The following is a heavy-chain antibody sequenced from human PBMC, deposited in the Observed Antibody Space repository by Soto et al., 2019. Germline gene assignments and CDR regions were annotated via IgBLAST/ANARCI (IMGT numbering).Heavy chain of an antibody. V-gene: IGHV1-3*01. CDR2: INAGNGNT. CDR1: GYTFTSYA. J-gene: IGHJ6*02. CDR3: ARRPPWGGWYREQKYYYYYGMDV. D-gene: IGHD6-19*01. Sequence: ASVKVSCKASGYTFTSYAMHWVRQAPGQRLEWMGWINAGNGNTKYSQKFQGRVTITRDTSASTAYMELSSLRSEDTAVYYCARRPPWGGWYREQKYYYYYGMDVWGQGTTVTVS.